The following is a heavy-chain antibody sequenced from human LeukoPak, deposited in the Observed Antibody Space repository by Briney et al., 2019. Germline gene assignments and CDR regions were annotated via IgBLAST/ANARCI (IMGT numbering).Heavy chain of an antibody. CDR2: IKSKPDGGTT. CDR3: TTHPYTSSGGAY. CDR1: GFTFSDTW. V-gene: IGHV3-15*01. Sequence: GGSLRLSYAASGFTFSDTWMNWVRQAPGKGLEWVGRIKSKPDGGTTEYAAPVKGRFTISRDDSKSTLYLQMDSLKTEDTAVYYCTTHPYTSSGGAYWGQGTLVTVSS. J-gene: IGHJ4*02. D-gene: IGHD6-13*01.